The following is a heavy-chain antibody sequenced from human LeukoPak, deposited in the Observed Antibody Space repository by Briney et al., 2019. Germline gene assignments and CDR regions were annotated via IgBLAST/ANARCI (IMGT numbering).Heavy chain of an antibody. CDR2: ISNSGIST. CDR1: GFSFDSFA. V-gene: IGHV3-23*01. Sequence: GGSLRLSCAASGFSFDSFAMTWVRQSPGKGLEWVSLISNSGISTYYADSVKGRFTISRDNSKNTVYLQMNSLRAEDTAVYYCASKPPKAGYCNNISCPPDYWGQGTLVTVSS. J-gene: IGHJ4*02. CDR3: ASKPPKAGYCNNISCPPDY. D-gene: IGHD2-2*01.